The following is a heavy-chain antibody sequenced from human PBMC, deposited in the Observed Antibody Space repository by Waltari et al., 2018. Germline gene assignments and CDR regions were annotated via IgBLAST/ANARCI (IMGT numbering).Heavy chain of an antibody. CDR1: GYTFTSYA. V-gene: IGHV1-3*03. CDR3: ARSDYYDSSGYYLFDY. D-gene: IGHD3-22*01. Sequence: QVQLVQSGAEVKKPGASVKVSCQASGYTFTSYAMHLVRQAPGQRLEWMGWINAGNGNTKDSQEFQGRVTITRDTSASTAYMELSSLRSEDMAVYYCARSDYYDSSGYYLFDYWGQGTLVTVSS. J-gene: IGHJ4*02. CDR2: INAGNGNT.